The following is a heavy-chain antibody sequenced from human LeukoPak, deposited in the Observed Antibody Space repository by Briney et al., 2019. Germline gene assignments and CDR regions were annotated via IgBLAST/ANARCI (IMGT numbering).Heavy chain of an antibody. J-gene: IGHJ5*02. CDR2: INPSGGST. CDR3: ARDVGATGRFDP. D-gene: IGHD1-26*01. V-gene: IGHV1-46*01. Sequence: ASVKVSCKASGYTFTSYYMHWVRQAPGQGLEWVGIINPSGGSTSYAQKFQGRVTMTRDTSTSTVYMELSSLRSEDTAVYYCARDVGATGRFDPWGQGTLVTVSS. CDR1: GYTFTSYY.